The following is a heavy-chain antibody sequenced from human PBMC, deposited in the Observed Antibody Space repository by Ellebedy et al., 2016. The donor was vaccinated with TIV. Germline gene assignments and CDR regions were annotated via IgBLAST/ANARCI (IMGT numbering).Heavy chain of an antibody. V-gene: IGHV3-7*01. CDR1: GSTFSSYW. Sequence: PGGSLRLSCADSGSTFSSYWMTWVRQPPGTGLEWVAYLKQDGRDKYYVDFVRGRFTISRDNAKNSLYLQMNSLTVEDTAVYYCARRYCTISRCFAASWASLDMWGQGTMVTVSS. CDR2: LKQDGRDK. D-gene: IGHD2-2*01. J-gene: IGHJ3*02. CDR3: ARRYCTISRCFAASWASLDM.